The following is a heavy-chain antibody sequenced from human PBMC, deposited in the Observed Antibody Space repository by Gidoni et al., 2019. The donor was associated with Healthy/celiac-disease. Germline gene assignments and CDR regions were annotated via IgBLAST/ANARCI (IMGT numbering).Heavy chain of an antibody. V-gene: IGHV4-30-2*01. CDR3: ARSGQLRDWFDP. CDR2: IYHSGST. D-gene: IGHD1-26*01. Sequence: QLPLQESGSGLVKPSQTLSLTCAVSGCSISSGGYSWSWIRQPPGKGLEWIGYIYHSGSTYYNPSLKSRVTISVDRSKNQFSLKLSSVTAADTAVYYCARSGQLRDWFDPWGQGTLVTVSS. J-gene: IGHJ5*02. CDR1: GCSISSGGYS.